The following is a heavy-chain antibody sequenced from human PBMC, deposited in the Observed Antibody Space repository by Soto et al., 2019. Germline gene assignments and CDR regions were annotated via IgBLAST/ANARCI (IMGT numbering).Heavy chain of an antibody. V-gene: IGHV3-48*02. CDR1: GFSFSRYA. CDR3: ARDAIGDATNWFDP. CDR2: ISMSGTTM. Sequence: PGGSLRLSCAASGFSFSRYAMNWVRQSPGKGLEWVSYISMSGTTMFYAESVKGRFTISRDNAEKSLYLQMNSLRDEDTAMYYCARDAIGDATNWFDPWGQGTLVTGSS. J-gene: IGHJ5*02.